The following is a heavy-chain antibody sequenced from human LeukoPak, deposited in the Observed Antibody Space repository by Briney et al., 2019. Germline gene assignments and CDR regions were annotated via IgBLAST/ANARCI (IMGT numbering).Heavy chain of an antibody. D-gene: IGHD2-2*01. CDR3: ARVYCSSTSCYAFFDY. V-gene: IGHV4-34*01. J-gene: IGHJ4*02. CDR2: INHSGST. Sequence: SETLSLTCAVYGGSFSGYYWSWIRQPPGKGLEWIGEINHSGSTNYNLSLKSRVTISVDTSKNQFSLKLSSVTAADTAVYYCARVYCSSTSCYAFFDYWGQGTLVTVSS. CDR1: GGSFSGYY.